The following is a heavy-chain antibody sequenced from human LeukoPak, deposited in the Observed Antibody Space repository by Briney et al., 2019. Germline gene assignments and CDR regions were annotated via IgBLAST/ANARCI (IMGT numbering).Heavy chain of an antibody. CDR2: ISGSGGST. V-gene: IGHV3-23*01. Sequence: GGSPRLSCAASGFTFSSYAMSWVRQAPGKGLEWVSAISGSGGSTYYADSVKGRFTISRDNSKNTLYLQMNSLRAEDTAVYYCAKDPGVLLWFGELSYFDYWGQGTLVTVSS. J-gene: IGHJ4*02. CDR1: GFTFSSYA. D-gene: IGHD3-10*01. CDR3: AKDPGVLLWFGELSYFDY.